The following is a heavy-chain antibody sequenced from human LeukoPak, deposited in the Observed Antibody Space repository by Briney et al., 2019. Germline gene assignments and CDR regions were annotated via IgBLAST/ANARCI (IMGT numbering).Heavy chain of an antibody. CDR3: AELGITMIGGV. CDR1: GFTFSSYE. J-gene: IGHJ6*04. V-gene: IGHV3-48*03. CDR2: IISSGSTI. D-gene: IGHD3-10*02. Sequence: PGGSLRLSCAASGFTFSSYEMNWVRHAPGKGLEWVSYIISSGSTIYYADSVKGRFTISRDNAKNSLYLQMSSLRAEDTAVYYCAELGITMIGGVWGKGTTVTISS.